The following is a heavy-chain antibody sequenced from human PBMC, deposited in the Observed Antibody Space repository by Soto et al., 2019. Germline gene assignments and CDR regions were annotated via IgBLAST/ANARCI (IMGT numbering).Heavy chain of an antibody. CDR1: GGSISSYY. CDR2: IYYSGST. Sequence: PSETLSLTCTVSGGSISSYYWSWIRQPPGKGLEWIGYIYYSGSTNYNPSLKSRITINPDTSKNQFSLQLNSVTPEDTAVYYCARASPYPIAAAIETSGPNWFDPWGQGTLVTVSS. D-gene: IGHD6-13*01. J-gene: IGHJ5*02. CDR3: ARASPYPIAAAIETSGPNWFDP. V-gene: IGHV4-59*12.